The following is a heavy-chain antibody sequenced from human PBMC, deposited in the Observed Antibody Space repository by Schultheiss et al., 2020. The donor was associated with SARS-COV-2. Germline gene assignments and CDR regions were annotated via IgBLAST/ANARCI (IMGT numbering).Heavy chain of an antibody. CDR3: AGSTMVTTGSDAFDI. V-gene: IGHV4-39*01. Sequence: GSLRLSCSVSGGSISSSRYYWGWIRQPPGKGLEWIGTIYYSGSTYYNPSLKSRVTISVDTSKNQFSLKVSSVTAADTAVYYCAGSTMVTTGSDAFDIWGQGTMVTVSS. D-gene: IGHD4-17*01. CDR2: IYYSGST. J-gene: IGHJ3*02. CDR1: GGSISSSRYY.